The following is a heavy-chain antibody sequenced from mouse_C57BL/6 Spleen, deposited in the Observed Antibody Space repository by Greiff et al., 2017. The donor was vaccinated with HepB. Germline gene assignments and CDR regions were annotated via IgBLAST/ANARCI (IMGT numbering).Heavy chain of an antibody. V-gene: IGHV1-18*01. J-gene: IGHJ4*01. Sequence: EVQLQQSGPELVKPGASVKIPCKASGYTFTDYNMDWVKQSHGKSLEWIGDINPNNGGTIYNQKFKGKATFTVDKSSSTAYMELRSLTSADTAVYYCARAYYGSSIAMDYWGQGTSVTVSA. CDR1: GYTFTDYN. D-gene: IGHD1-1*01. CDR3: ARAYYGSSIAMDY. CDR2: INPNNGGT.